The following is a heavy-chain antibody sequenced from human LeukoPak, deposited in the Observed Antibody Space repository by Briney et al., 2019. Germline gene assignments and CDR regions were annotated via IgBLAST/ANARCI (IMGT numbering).Heavy chain of an antibody. CDR1: GYTFTSYD. J-gene: IGHJ6*03. CDR3: ARVAGCSGGSCYLGFYYYYYYMDV. V-gene: IGHV1-8*01. CDR2: MNPNSGNT. Sequence: ASVKVSCKASGYTFTSYDINWVRQATGQGLEWMGWMNPNSGNTGYAQKFQGRVTMTRNTSISTAYMELSSLRSEDTAVYYCARVAGCSGGSCYLGFYYYYYYMDVWGKGTTVTISS. D-gene: IGHD2-15*01.